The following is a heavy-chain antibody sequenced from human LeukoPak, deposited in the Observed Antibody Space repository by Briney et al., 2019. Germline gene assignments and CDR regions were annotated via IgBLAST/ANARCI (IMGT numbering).Heavy chain of an antibody. CDR3: ARLGTHNDY. CDR1: GFTFSSYA. CDR2: IYYSGST. Sequence: GSLRLSCAASGFTFSSYAMTWIRQPPGKGLEWIGYIYYSGSTNYNPSLKSRVTISVDTSKNQFSLKLRSVTAADTAVYYCARLGTHNDYWGQGTLVTVSS. J-gene: IGHJ4*02. D-gene: IGHD1-14*01. V-gene: IGHV4-59*01.